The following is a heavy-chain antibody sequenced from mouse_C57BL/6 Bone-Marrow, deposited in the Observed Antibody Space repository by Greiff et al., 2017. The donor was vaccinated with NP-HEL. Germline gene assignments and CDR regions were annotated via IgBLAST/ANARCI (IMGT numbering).Heavy chain of an antibody. D-gene: IGHD1-1*01. Sequence: QVQLQQPGAELVKPGASVKMFCKASGYTFTSYWITWVKQRPEQGLEWIGDIYPGSGSTNYNEKFKSKATLTVDTSSSTAYMQLSSLTSEDSAVYYCARRGYYYGTDYYAMDYWGQGTSVTVSS. V-gene: IGHV1-55*01. CDR3: ARRGYYYGTDYYAMDY. J-gene: IGHJ4*01. CDR1: GYTFTSYW. CDR2: IYPGSGST.